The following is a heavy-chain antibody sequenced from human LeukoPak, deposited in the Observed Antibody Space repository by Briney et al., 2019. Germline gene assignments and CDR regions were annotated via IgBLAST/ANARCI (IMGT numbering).Heavy chain of an antibody. CDR2: INTDGSSK. D-gene: IGHD3-3*01. CDR1: GFTFSSYW. V-gene: IGHV3-74*03. Sequence: GGSLRLSCAASGFTFSSYWMHWVRQAPGKGLVWVSRINTDGSSKTYADSVQGRFTTSRDNAKNTLYLQMNSLRAEDTADYYCARAGGRGDFDYWGQGTLVTVSS. CDR3: ARAGGRGDFDY. J-gene: IGHJ4*02.